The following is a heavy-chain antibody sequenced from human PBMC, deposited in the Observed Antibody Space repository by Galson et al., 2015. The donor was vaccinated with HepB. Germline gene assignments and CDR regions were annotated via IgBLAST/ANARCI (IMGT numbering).Heavy chain of an antibody. Sequence: SVKVSCKASGYIFINYGITWVRQAPGQGLEWMGWITAYNGNTNYAQNFQGRVTMTTDTSTSTTYLELRSLRSDDTAVYYCARGRGGIFGVVITSGDAMDVWGQGTTVTVSS. CDR1: GYIFINYG. J-gene: IGHJ6*02. D-gene: IGHD3-3*02. CDR3: ARGRGGIFGVVITSGDAMDV. CDR2: ITAYNGNT. V-gene: IGHV1-18*01.